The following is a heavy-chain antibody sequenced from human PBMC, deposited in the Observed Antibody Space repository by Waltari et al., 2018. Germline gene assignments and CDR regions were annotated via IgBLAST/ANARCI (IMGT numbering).Heavy chain of an antibody. V-gene: IGHV3-23*01. Sequence: EVHLLESGGGLVQPGGSLRLSCATSGFSFGTSTMYWVRQAPGKGVGWFSAMNHAGYTHYAASVKGRFSISSDKSKSTLYLQMNSLRVEDTARYYCVKPLDYSGAFLPFESWGQGALVTVSS. CDR2: MNHAGYT. D-gene: IGHD1-26*01. CDR1: GFSFGTST. J-gene: IGHJ4*02. CDR3: VKPLDYSGAFLPFES.